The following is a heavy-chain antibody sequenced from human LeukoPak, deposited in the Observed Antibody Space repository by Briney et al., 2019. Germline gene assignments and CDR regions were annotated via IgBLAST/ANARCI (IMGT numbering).Heavy chain of an antibody. V-gene: IGHV1-18*01. D-gene: IGHD2/OR15-2a*01. Sequence: ASVKVSCKASGYTFTSYGISWVRQAPGQGLEWMGWISAYNGNTNYAQKLQGRVTMTTDTSTSTAYMELRSLRSDDTAVYYCARYRTTFFQSSSGNDAFDIWGQGTMVTVSS. CDR3: ARYRTTFFQSSSGNDAFDI. CDR1: GYTFTSYG. J-gene: IGHJ3*02. CDR2: ISAYNGNT.